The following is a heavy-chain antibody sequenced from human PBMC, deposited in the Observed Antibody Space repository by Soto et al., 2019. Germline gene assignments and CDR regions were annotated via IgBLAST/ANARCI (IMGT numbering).Heavy chain of an antibody. CDR3: ARDLPRYSSAMSCPLDY. V-gene: IGHV1-18*01. CDR1: GYTFTKYG. Sequence: GASVKVSCKASGYTFTKYGITWVRQAPGQGLEWMGWINTYNGNTNYAQKFQGRVTMTIETSTATASLELRSLRSDETAVYYCARDLPRYSSAMSCPLDYWGQGPKVTV. J-gene: IGHJ4*02. CDR2: INTYNGNT. D-gene: IGHD2-15*01.